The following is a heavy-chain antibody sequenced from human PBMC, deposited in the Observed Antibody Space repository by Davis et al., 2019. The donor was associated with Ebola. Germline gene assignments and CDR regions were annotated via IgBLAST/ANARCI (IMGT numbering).Heavy chain of an antibody. CDR3: ARNGYCSSTSCYKGDYYYYYGMDV. J-gene: IGHJ6*02. CDR1: GGTFSSYA. D-gene: IGHD2-2*02. Sequence: SVKVSCKASGGTFSSYAISWVRQAPGQGLEWMGGIIPIFGTANYAQKFQGRVTITADESTSTAYMELSSLRSEDTAVYYCARNGYCSSTSCYKGDYYYYYGMDVWGQGTTVTVSS. CDR2: IIPIFGTA. V-gene: IGHV1-69*13.